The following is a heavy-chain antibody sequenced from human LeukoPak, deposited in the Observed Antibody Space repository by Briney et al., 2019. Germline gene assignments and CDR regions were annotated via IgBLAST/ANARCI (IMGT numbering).Heavy chain of an antibody. V-gene: IGHV4-34*01. J-gene: IGHJ2*01. CDR1: GGSFSGYY. Sequence: SETLSLTCAVYGGSFSGYYWSWIRQPPGKGLEWIGEINHSGSTNYNPSLKSRVTISVDTSKNQFSLKLSSVTAADTAVYYCARGRYYDSSGRRYFDLWGRGTLVTVSS. CDR2: INHSGST. CDR3: ARGRYYDSSGRRYFDL. D-gene: IGHD3-22*01.